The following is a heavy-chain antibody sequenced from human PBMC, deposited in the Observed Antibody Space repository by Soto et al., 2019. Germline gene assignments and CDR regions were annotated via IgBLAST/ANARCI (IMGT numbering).Heavy chain of an antibody. Sequence: LRLSCAASGFTFSSYGMHWVRQAPGKGLEWVAVIWYDGSNKYYADSVKGRFTISRDNSKNTLYLQMNSLRAEDTAVYYCARPGIEYSSSYWFDYWGQGTLVTVSS. D-gene: IGHD6-6*01. J-gene: IGHJ4*02. CDR1: GFTFSSYG. CDR2: IWYDGSNK. V-gene: IGHV3-33*01. CDR3: ARPGIEYSSSYWFDY.